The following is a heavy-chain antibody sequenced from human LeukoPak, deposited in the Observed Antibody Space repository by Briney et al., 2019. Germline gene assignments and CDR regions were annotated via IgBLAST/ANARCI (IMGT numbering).Heavy chain of an antibody. CDR3: AKGAKNEAYFDGFDY. Sequence: SETLSLTCTVSGYSISSGYYWGWIRQPPGKGLEWIGSIYHSGSTYYNPSLKSRVTISVDTSKNQFSLKLSSVTAADTAVYYCAKGAKNEAYFDGFDYWGQGTLVTVSS. CDR1: GYSISSGYY. V-gene: IGHV4-38-2*02. CDR2: IYHSGST. D-gene: IGHD3-9*01. J-gene: IGHJ4*02.